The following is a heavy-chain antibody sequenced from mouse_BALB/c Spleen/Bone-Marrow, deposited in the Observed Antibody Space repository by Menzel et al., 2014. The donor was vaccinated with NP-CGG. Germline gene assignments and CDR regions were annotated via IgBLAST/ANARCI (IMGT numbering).Heavy chain of an antibody. V-gene: IGHV7-1*02. CDR2: SRNKAKYYTT. D-gene: IGHD2-10*02. CDR3: ARDVGYGNYFVY. J-gene: IGHJ3*01. CDR1: GFTFSDFH. Sequence: EVMLVESGGGLVQPGDSLRLSCATSGFTFSDFHMEWVRQPPGKRLEWIAASRNKAKYYTTEYSASVKGRFIVSRDTSQSVLYLQMNALRAEDTAIYYCARDVGYGNYFVYWGQGTLVTVSA.